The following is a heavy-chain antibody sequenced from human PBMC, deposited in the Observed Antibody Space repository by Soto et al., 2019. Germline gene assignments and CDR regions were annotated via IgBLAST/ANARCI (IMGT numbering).Heavy chain of an antibody. V-gene: IGHV3-23*01. D-gene: IGHD2-15*01. CDR3: ATLKAGYCSGGSCDPEYYGMDI. CDR2: ISASGDST. J-gene: IGHJ6*02. CDR1: GFTFSNFA. Sequence: SLRLSCAASGFTFSNFAMSWVRQAPGKGLEWVSSISASGDSTYYADSVKGRFTISRDNSKNSLYLHMNSLRAEDTAIYYCATLKAGYCSGGSCDPEYYGMDIWGQGTTVTVSS.